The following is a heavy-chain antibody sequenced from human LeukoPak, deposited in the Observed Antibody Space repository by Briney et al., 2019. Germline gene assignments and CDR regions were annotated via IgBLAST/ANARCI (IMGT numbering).Heavy chain of an antibody. CDR2: IYYSRST. J-gene: IGHJ4*02. V-gene: IGHV4-59*01. CDR1: GGSISSYY. CDR3: ASRSSIWSGYQDTLYYFDS. D-gene: IGHD3-3*01. Sequence: KPSETLSLTCTVSGGSISSYYWSWIRQPPGKRLEWIGHIYYSRSTNYNPSLKSRVTISVDTSKNQFSLKLSSVTAADTAVYYCASRSSIWSGYQDTLYYFDSWGQGTLVTVSS.